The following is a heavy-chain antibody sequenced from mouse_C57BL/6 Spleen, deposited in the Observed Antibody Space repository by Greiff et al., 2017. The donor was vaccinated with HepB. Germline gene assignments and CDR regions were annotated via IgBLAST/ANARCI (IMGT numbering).Heavy chain of an antibody. V-gene: IGHV5-17*01. CDR2: ISSGSSTI. D-gene: IGHD1-1*02. Sequence: EVKLLESGGGLVKPGGSLKLSCAASGFTFSDYGMHWVRQAPEKGLEWVAYISSGSSTIYYADTVKGRFTISRDNAKNTLFLQMTSLRSEDTAMYYCARDGLSGAWFAYWGQGTLVTVSA. J-gene: IGHJ3*01. CDR3: ARDGLSGAWFAY. CDR1: GFTFSDYG.